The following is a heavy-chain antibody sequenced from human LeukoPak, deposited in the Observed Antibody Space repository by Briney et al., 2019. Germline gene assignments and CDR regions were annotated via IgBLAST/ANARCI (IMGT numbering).Heavy chain of an antibody. J-gene: IGHJ3*02. CDR3: SRESGGRLDYYDSGRYVTAFDI. Sequence: GGSLRLSCTPSGFTFRDYAMNWFRQAPGKGLEWVGFIRSRAYGGTTEYAASVKGRFTISRDDSKSIAYLRMSSLKTEDTAVYYCSRESGGRLDYYDSGRYVTAFDIWDQGTLVTVSS. CDR1: GFTFRDYA. CDR2: IRSRAYGGTT. V-gene: IGHV3-49*03. D-gene: IGHD3-22*01.